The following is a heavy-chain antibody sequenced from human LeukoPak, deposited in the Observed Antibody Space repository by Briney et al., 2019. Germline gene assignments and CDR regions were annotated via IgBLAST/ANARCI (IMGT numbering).Heavy chain of an antibody. Sequence: PGRSLRLSCAASGFTFSSYGMHWVRQAPGKGLEWVALISYDGSNEYYADSVKGRFTISRDNSKNTLYLQMNSLRAEDTAVYYCARGQVGDGDYTYYGMDVWGQGTTVTVSS. J-gene: IGHJ6*02. CDR1: GFTFSSYG. D-gene: IGHD3-10*01. CDR2: ISYDGSNE. CDR3: ARGQVGDGDYTYYGMDV. V-gene: IGHV3-30*19.